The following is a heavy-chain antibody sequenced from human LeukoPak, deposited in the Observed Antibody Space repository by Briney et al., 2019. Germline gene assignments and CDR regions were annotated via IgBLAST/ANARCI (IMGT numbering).Heavy chain of an antibody. V-gene: IGHV4-31*03. CDR2: IFYTGIS. Sequence: SETLSLTCTVSGGSIGGSGYYWTWIRQHPGRGLEWIGYIFYTGISYYYASLRSRITLSVDPSRNQFYLKLNSVTAAETAVYYCARATDGSNWMGWYFGLWASGTLASVFS. CDR3: ARATDGSNWMGWYFGL. D-gene: IGHD4-23*01. J-gene: IGHJ2*01. CDR1: GGSIGGSGYY.